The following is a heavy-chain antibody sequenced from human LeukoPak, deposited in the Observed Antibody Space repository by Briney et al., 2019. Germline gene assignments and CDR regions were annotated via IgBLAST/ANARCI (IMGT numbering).Heavy chain of an antibody. CDR2: ISSSGSSI. Sequence: PGGSLRLSCAASGFTFSDYYMSWIRQAPGKGLEWVSYISSSGSSIYYADSVKGRFTISRDNAKNSLYLQMNSLRAEDTAVYYCARERGYCSGGSCTNWFDPWGQGTLVTVSS. CDR1: GFTFSDYY. D-gene: IGHD2-15*01. V-gene: IGHV3-11*01. CDR3: ARERGYCSGGSCTNWFDP. J-gene: IGHJ5*02.